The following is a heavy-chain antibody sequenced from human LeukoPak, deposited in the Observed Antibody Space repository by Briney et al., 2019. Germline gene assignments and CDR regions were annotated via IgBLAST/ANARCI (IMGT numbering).Heavy chain of an antibody. J-gene: IGHJ6*03. CDR1: SGSISSSSYY. CDR2: IYYSGST. Sequence: KPSETLSLTCTVSSGSISSSSYYWGWIRQPPGKGLEWIGSIYYSGSTYYNPSLKSRVTISVDTSKNQFSLKLSSVTAADTAVYYCAREVADYGGYYYYHYMDVWGKGTTVTISS. CDR3: AREVADYGGYYYYHYMDV. D-gene: IGHD4-23*01. V-gene: IGHV4-39*02.